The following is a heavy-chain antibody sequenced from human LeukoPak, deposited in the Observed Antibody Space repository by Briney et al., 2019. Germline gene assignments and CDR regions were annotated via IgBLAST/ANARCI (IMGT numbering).Heavy chain of an antibody. CDR1: GYTFTSYD. D-gene: IGHD3-3*01. Sequence: ASAKVSCKASGYTFTSYDINWVRQATGQGLEWMGWMNPNSGNTGYAQKFQGRVTMTRNTSISTAYMELSSLRSEDTAVYYCASATTYYDFWSGYYSYYYYGMDVWGQGTTVTVSS. CDR3: ASATTYYDFWSGYYSYYYYGMDV. CDR2: MNPNSGNT. V-gene: IGHV1-8*01. J-gene: IGHJ6*02.